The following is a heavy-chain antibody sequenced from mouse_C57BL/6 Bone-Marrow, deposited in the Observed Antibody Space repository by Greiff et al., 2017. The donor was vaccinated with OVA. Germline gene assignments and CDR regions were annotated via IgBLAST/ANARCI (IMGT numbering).Heavy chain of an antibody. CDR1: GYTLTSYW. CDR3: AKGNYLFAY. V-gene: IGHV1-69*01. CDR2: IDPSDSYT. D-gene: IGHD2-1*01. J-gene: IGHJ3*01. Sequence: QVQLQQPGAELVMPGASVKLSCKASGYTLTSYWMHWVKQRPGQGLEWIGEIDPSDSYTNYNQKFKGKSTLTVDKSSSTAYMQLSSLTSEDSAVYYCAKGNYLFAYWGQGTLVTVSA.